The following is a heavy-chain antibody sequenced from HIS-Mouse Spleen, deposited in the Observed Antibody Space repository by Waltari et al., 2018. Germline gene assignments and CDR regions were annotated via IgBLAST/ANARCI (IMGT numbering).Heavy chain of an antibody. CDR2: IYYSGST. CDR3: AREIPYSSSWYDWYFDL. CDR1: GGSISSSSYY. J-gene: IGHJ2*01. V-gene: IGHV4-39*07. Sequence: QLQLQESGPGLVKPSETLSLTCTVSGGSISSSSYYWGWIRQPPGKGLEWIGSIYYSGSTCYNPSLKSRVTISVDTSKNQFSLKLSCVTAADTAVYYCAREIPYSSSWYDWYFDLWGRGTLVTVSS. D-gene: IGHD6-13*01.